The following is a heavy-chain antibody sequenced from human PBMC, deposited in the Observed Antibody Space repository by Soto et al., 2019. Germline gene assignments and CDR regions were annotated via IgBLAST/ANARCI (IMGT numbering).Heavy chain of an antibody. V-gene: IGHV4-39*01. Sequence: TSETLSLTCTVSGGSISSSSYYWGWIRQPPGKGLEWIGSIYYSGSTYYNPSLKSRVTISVDTSKNQFSLKLSSVTAADTAVYYCARIPYSARGFINWFDPWGQGTLVTVSS. J-gene: IGHJ5*02. CDR1: GGSISSSSYY. CDR3: ARIPYSARGFINWFDP. D-gene: IGHD2-15*01. CDR2: IYYSGST.